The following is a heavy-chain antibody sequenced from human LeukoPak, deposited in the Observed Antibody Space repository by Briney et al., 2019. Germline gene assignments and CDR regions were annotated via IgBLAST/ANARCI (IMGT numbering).Heavy chain of an antibody. J-gene: IGHJ4*02. CDR1: GYTFTGYY. D-gene: IGHD3-16*02. CDR2: INPNSGGT. V-gene: IGHV1-2*02. CDR3: ARVVDYVWGSYRHYYFDY. Sequence: AASVKVSCKASGYTFTGYYMHWVRQAPGQGLEWMGWINPNSGGTNYAQKFQGRVTITRDTSISTAYMELSRLRSDDTAVYYCARVVDYVWGSYRHYYFDYWGQGTLVTVSS.